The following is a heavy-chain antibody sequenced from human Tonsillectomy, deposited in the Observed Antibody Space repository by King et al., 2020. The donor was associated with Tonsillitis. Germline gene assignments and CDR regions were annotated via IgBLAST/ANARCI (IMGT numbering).Heavy chain of an antibody. CDR2: ISYDGSNK. CDR3: AKRNGYYYYAMDV. V-gene: IGHV3-30*18. J-gene: IGHJ6*02. Sequence: VQLQESGGGVVQPGRSLRLSCAASGFTFSSYGMHWVRQAPGKGLEWVAIISYDGSNKYYADSVKGRFTISRDNSKNTLYLQMNSLRAEDTAVYYCAKRNGYYYYAMDVWGQGTTVTVSS. CDR1: GFTFSSYG. D-gene: IGHD2-8*01.